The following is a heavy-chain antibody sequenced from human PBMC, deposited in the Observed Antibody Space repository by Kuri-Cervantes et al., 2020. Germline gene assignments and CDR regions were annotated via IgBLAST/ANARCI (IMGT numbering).Heavy chain of an antibody. Sequence: AAKVSCKASGGTFSSYSISWVRQAPGQGLEWMGGIIPIFGTANYAQKFQGRVTITADKSTSTAYMELSSLRSEDTAVYYCATAVCTGYYYMDVWGKGTMVTVSS. J-gene: IGHJ6*03. CDR2: IIPIFGTA. V-gene: IGHV1-69*06. CDR1: GGTFSSYS. D-gene: IGHD2-8*02. CDR3: ATAVCTGYYYMDV.